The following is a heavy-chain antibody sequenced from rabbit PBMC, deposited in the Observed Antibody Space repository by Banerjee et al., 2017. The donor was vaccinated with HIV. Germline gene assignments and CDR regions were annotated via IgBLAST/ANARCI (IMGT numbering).Heavy chain of an antibody. CDR1: GFDLSSHW. J-gene: IGHJ4*01. CDR2: IYAGSGGYT. CDR3: ARDRLYDDGGDYGLLNL. D-gene: IGHD2-1*01. V-gene: IGHV1S40*01. Sequence: QSLEESGGGLVKPEGSLTLTCKASGFDLSSHWMCWARQAPGKGLEWIACIYAGSGGYTHYASWAKGRFTISKASSTTVTLQMTSLTVADTATYFCARDRLYDDGGDYGLLNLWGQGTLVTVS.